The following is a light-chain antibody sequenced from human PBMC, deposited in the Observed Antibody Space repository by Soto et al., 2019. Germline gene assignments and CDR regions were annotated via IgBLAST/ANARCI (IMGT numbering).Light chain of an antibody. Sequence: DVQMTQSPSTLSASIGDTVTMTCRASQSISAWLAWYQQKPGKAPRLLIYKASTLEIGVPSRFSGSGSGTEFTLTISSLQPDDVAIYYCQQYNDYSWTFGQGTKVDLK. CDR2: KAS. CDR3: QQYNDYSWT. CDR1: QSISAW. V-gene: IGKV1-5*03. J-gene: IGKJ1*01.